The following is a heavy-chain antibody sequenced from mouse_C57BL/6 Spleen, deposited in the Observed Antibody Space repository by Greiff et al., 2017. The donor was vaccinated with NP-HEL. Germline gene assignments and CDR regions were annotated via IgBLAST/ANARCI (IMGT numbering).Heavy chain of an antibody. CDR1: GYTFTSYW. V-gene: IGHV1-61*01. D-gene: IGHD1-1*01. CDR3: ARRERYYGSSWYFDV. Sequence: QVQLQQPGAELVRPGSSVKLSCKASGYTFTSYWMDWVKQRPGQGLEWIGNIYPSDSETHYNQKFKDKATLTVDKSSSTAYMQLSSLTSEDSAVYYCARRERYYGSSWYFDVWGTGTTVTVSS. J-gene: IGHJ1*03. CDR2: IYPSDSET.